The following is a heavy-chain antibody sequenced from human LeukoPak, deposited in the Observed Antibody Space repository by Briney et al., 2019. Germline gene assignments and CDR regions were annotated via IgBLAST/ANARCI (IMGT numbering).Heavy chain of an antibody. CDR2: ISSSSSTI. V-gene: IGHV3-48*04. CDR1: GFTFSSYS. CDR3: ARSLDPSMIVVAH. J-gene: IGHJ4*02. Sequence: QPGGSLRLSCAASGFTFSSYSMNWVRQAPGKGLEWVSYISSSSSTIYYADSVKGRFTISRDNAKNSLYLQMNSLRAEDTAVYYCARSLDPSMIVVAHWGQGTLVTVSS. D-gene: IGHD3-22*01.